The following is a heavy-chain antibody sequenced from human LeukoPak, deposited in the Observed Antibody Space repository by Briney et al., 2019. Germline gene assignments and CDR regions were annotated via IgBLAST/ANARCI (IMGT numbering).Heavy chain of an antibody. Sequence: GGSLRLSCAASGFTFSSYGMHWVRQAPGKGLEWVAFIRYDGSNKYYADSVKGRFTISRDNSKNTLYLQMNSLRAEDTAVYYCARDPRGYSYGALDYWGQGTLVTVSS. D-gene: IGHD5-18*01. V-gene: IGHV3-30*02. CDR2: IRYDGSNK. J-gene: IGHJ4*02. CDR3: ARDPRGYSYGALDY. CDR1: GFTFSSYG.